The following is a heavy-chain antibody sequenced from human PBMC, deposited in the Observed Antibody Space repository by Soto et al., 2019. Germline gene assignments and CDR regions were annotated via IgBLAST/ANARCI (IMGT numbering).Heavy chain of an antibody. D-gene: IGHD2-15*01. CDR2: IIPILGIA. CDR3: AREVVGNDY. V-gene: IGHV1-69*08. CDR1: GGTFSSYT. Sequence: QVQLVQTGAELKMPGSSVKVSCKASGGTFSSYTISWVRQAPGQGLEWMGRIIPILGIANYAQKFQGRVTLAADKSTSTAYMELSSLRSEDTAVYYCAREVVGNDYWGQGTLVTVSS. J-gene: IGHJ4*02.